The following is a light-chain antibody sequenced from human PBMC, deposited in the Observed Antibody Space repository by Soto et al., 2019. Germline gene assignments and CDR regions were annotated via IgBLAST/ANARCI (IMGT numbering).Light chain of an antibody. CDR2: DVS. CDR3: CSYAGSYTYV. V-gene: IGLV2-11*01. Sequence: QAVVTQPRSVSGSPGQSVTISCTGTSSDIGSYNYVSWYQQHPGKAPKLMIYDVSKRPSGVPDRFSGSKAGNTASLTISGLQAEDEADYYCCSYAGSYTYVFGTGTKLTVL. J-gene: IGLJ1*01. CDR1: SSDIGSYNY.